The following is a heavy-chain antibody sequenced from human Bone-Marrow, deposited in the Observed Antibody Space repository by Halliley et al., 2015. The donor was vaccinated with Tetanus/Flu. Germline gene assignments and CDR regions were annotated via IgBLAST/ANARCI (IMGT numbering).Heavy chain of an antibody. J-gene: IGHJ4*02. CDR3: ARDTNRLFDY. V-gene: IGHV3-7*03. D-gene: IGHD2-8*01. CDR2: IKQDGSEK. Sequence: IIKQDGSEKSYGDSVKGRFTIPRDNAENSLFLQMNSLRAEDTAVYYCARDTNRLFDYWGQGTLVTVSS.